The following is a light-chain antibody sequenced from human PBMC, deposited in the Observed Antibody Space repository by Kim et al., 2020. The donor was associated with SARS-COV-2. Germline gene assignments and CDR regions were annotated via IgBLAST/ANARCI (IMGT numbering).Light chain of an antibody. J-gene: IGLJ3*02. V-gene: IGLV2-14*03. CDR3: SSYTTNSTWV. CDR2: DVS. Sequence: QSALTQPASVSGSPGQSITISCTGTSSDVGGYDYVSWYQQHPGKAPKLIIYDVSNRPSGVSNRFSCSKSGNTASLTISGLQAEDEADYYCSSYTTNSTWVFGGGTKLTGL. CDR1: SSDVGGYDY.